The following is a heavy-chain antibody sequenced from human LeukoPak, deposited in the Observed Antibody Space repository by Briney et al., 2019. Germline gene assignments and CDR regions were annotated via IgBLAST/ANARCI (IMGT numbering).Heavy chain of an antibody. V-gene: IGHV4-34*01. Sequence: PSETLSLTCAVYGGSFSGYYWSWIRQPPGKGLEWIGEINHSGSTNYNPSLKSRVTISVDTSKNQFSPKLSSVTAADTAVYYCATVVPAATYADWFDPWGQGTLVTVSS. D-gene: IGHD2-2*01. CDR1: GGSFSGYY. CDR2: INHSGST. CDR3: ATVVPAATYADWFDP. J-gene: IGHJ5*02.